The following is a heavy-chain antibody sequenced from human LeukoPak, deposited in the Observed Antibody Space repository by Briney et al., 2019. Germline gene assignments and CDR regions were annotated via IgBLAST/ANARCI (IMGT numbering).Heavy chain of an antibody. Sequence: GGSLRLSCTASGFTFSGNWMSWVRQAPGKGLEWVATVNQDGRETHYVDSVKGRSTISRDSTKNSLYLQMNSLRAEATAVYYCARDYSASSEKWGQGTLVTVSS. CDR2: VNQDGRET. J-gene: IGHJ4*02. CDR1: GFTFSGNW. V-gene: IGHV3-7*01. CDR3: ARDYSASSEK. D-gene: IGHD4-11*01.